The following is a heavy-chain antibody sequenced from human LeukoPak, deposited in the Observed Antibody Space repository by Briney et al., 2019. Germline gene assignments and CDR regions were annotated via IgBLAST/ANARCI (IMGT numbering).Heavy chain of an antibody. D-gene: IGHD4-11*01. J-gene: IGHJ4*02. CDR2: INPNSGGT. Sequence: ASVKVSCKASGYTFTGYYMHWVRQAPGQGLEWMGWINPNSGGTNYAQKFQGRVTMTRDMSTSTVYMELSSLRSEDTAVYYCARDESPTAPFDYWGQGTLVTVSS. V-gene: IGHV1-2*02. CDR1: GYTFTGYY. CDR3: ARDESPTAPFDY.